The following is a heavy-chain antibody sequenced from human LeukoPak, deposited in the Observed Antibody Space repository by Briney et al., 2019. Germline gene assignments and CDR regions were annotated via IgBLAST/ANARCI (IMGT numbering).Heavy chain of an antibody. Sequence: GRSLRLSCAASGFTFSSYSMTWVRQAPGKGLEWVSSFTSGSRSIYYADSVKGRFTISRDNSKNTLYLQMNSLRAEDTAVYYCAQGYSSSGGLCYWGQGTLVTVSS. V-gene: IGHV3-21*01. J-gene: IGHJ4*02. CDR1: GFTFSSYS. CDR2: FTSGSRSI. CDR3: AQGYSSSGGLCY. D-gene: IGHD6-6*01.